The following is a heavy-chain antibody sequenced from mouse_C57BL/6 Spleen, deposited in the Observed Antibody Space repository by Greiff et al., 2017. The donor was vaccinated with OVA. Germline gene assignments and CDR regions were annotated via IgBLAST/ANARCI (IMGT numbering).Heavy chain of an antibody. V-gene: IGHV10-1*01. D-gene: IGHD2-12*01. CDR3: VRHEDYSNDEGAMED. CDR2: IRSKSNNYAT. CDR1: GFSFNTYA. Sequence: EVQLVESGGGLVQPKGSLKLSCAASGFSFNTYAMNWVRQAPGKGLEWVARIRSKSNNYATYYADSVNDRFTISRDDSESMLYLQMNNLKTEDKAMYYYVRHEDYSNDEGAMEDWGQGTSVTVAS. J-gene: IGHJ4*01.